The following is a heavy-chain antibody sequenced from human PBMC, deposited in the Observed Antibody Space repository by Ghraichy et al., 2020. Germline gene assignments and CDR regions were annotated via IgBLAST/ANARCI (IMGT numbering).Heavy chain of an antibody. CDR1: GGSISSGGYS. CDR2: IYHSGST. Sequence: SETLSLTCAVSGGSISSGGYSWSWIRQPPGKGLEWIGYIYHSGSTYYNPSLKSRVTISVDRSKNQFSLKLSSVTAADTAVYYCARVDSGYFDYWGQGTLVTVSS. V-gene: IGHV4-30-2*01. D-gene: IGHD1-26*01. CDR3: ARVDSGYFDY. J-gene: IGHJ4*02.